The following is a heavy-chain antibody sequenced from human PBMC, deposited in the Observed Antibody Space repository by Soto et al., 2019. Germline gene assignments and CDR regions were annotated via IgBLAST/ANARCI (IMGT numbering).Heavy chain of an antibody. V-gene: IGHV1-18*01. CDR1: GYTFTSYG. Sequence: ASVKVSCKASGYTFTSYGISWVRQAPGQGLEWMGWISAYNGNTNYAQKLLGRVTMTTDTSTSTAYMELRSLRSDDTAVYYCARDKQLAGEFDYWGQGTLVTVSS. J-gene: IGHJ4*02. CDR3: ARDKQLAGEFDY. CDR2: ISAYNGNT. D-gene: IGHD6-6*01.